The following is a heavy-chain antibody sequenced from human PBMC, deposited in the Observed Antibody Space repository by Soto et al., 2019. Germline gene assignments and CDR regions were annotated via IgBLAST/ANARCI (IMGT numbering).Heavy chain of an antibody. D-gene: IGHD1-26*01. Sequence: SGGSLRLSCAASGFTFSSYAMSWVRQAPGKGLEWVSAISGSGGSTYYADSVKGRFTISRDNSKNTLYLQMNSLRAEDTAVYYCAKDFSGEDAFEIWGQGTMVTVSS. CDR2: ISGSGGST. J-gene: IGHJ3*02. V-gene: IGHV3-23*01. CDR3: AKDFSGEDAFEI. CDR1: GFTFSSYA.